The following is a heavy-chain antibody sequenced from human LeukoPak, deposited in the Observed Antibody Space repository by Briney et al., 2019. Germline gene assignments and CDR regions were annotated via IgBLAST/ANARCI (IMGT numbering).Heavy chain of an antibody. J-gene: IGHJ4*02. CDR3: ARVVVFGVSDNEHYFDY. D-gene: IGHD3-3*01. CDR1: GYTFTSYG. Sequence: ASVKVSCKASGYTFTSYGISWVRQAPGQGLEWMGWITAYNDNTYYAQKLQGRVTMTTDTSTSTAYMELRSLRSDDTAVYYCARVVVFGVSDNEHYFDYWGQGTLVTVSS. V-gene: IGHV1-18*01. CDR2: ITAYNDNT.